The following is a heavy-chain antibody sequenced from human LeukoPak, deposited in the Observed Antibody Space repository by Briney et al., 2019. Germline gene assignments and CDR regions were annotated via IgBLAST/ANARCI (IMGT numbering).Heavy chain of an antibody. CDR1: GGSISSSSYY. CDR3: ARHNSGWYGGFDY. Sequence: SETLSLTCTVSGGSISSSSYYWGCIRQPPGKGLEWIGSVYYSGSTYYNPSLKSRVTISVDTSKNQVSLKLSSVTAADTAIYCCARHNSGWYGGFDYWGQGTLVTVSS. D-gene: IGHD6-19*01. V-gene: IGHV4-39*01. CDR2: VYYSGST. J-gene: IGHJ4*02.